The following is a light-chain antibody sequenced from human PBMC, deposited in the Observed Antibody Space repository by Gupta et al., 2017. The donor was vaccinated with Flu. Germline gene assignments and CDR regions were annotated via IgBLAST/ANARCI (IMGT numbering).Light chain of an antibody. CDR2: AAS. Sequence: SPSSLSASVGDRVTITCRASQSVSNFLHWYQQKPGKAPKLLIYAASTLQGGVPSRFSGSGSGTDFTLTINSLRPEDFATYYCQQGYSTPQTLGRGTTVEIK. CDR3: QQGYSTPQT. J-gene: IGKJ4*02. CDR1: QSVSNF. V-gene: IGKV1-39*01.